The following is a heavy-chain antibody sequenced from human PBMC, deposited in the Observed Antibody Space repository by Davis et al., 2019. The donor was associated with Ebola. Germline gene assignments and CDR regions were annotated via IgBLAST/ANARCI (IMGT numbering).Heavy chain of an antibody. V-gene: IGHV3-9*01. D-gene: IGHD3-10*01. CDR1: GLTFDNYA. Sequence: PGGSLRHSCATSGLTFDNYAMHWFRHAPGKGLEWVSGITSNSGTTAYADSVKGRFTISRDNAKDSLYLQMNSLRIEDTAFYYCVKDFYGSGSYIDAWGQGTLVAVSS. J-gene: IGHJ5*02. CDR3: VKDFYGSGSYIDA. CDR2: ITSNSGTT.